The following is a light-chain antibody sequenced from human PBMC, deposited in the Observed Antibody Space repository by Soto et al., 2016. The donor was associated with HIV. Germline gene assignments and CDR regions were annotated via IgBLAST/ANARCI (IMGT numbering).Light chain of an antibody. Sequence: DIQMTQSPSTLSASVGDRVTITCRASQSINSWLAWYQQKPGKAPKLLIYKASTLDSGVPSRFSGSASGTEFTLTISSLQPDDFATYYCQQYNSFPHTFGQGTKL. CDR1: QSINSW. CDR2: KAS. V-gene: IGKV1-5*03. J-gene: IGKJ2*01. CDR3: QQYNSFPHT.